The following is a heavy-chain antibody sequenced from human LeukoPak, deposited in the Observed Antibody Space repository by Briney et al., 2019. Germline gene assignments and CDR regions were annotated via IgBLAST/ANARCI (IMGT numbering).Heavy chain of an antibody. CDR2: ISSSSSYI. Sequence: KTGGSLRLSCAASGFTFSSYSMNWVRQAPGKGLEWVSSISSSSSYIYYADSVKGRSTISRDNAKNSLYLQMNSLRAEDTAVYYCARRRIGRSTSGYYFDYWGQGTLVTVSS. J-gene: IGHJ4*02. CDR3: ARRRIGRSTSGYYFDY. D-gene: IGHD2-15*01. V-gene: IGHV3-21*01. CDR1: GFTFSSYS.